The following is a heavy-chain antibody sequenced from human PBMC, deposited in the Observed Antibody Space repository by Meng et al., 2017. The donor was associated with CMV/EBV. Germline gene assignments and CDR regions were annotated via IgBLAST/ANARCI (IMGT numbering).Heavy chain of an antibody. D-gene: IGHD1-26*01. J-gene: IGHJ4*02. CDR3: ARESFGSHFDY. V-gene: IGHV1-69*05. Sequence: SVQVSCNASAGTFSSYAISWVRQAPGQGLEWMGGIIPIFGTANYAQKFQGRVTITTDESTSTAYLELSSLRAEDTAVYYCARESFGSHFDYWGQGTLVTVSS. CDR2: IIPIFGTA. CDR1: AGTFSSYA.